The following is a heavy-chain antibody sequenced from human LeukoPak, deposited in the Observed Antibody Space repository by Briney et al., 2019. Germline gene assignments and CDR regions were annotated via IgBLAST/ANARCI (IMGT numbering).Heavy chain of an antibody. V-gene: IGHV4-39*01. CDR2: IYYSGNT. CDR3: ARHVATNYYYNYYDLDV. Sequence: PSETLSLTCAVSGGSISSNSYYWGWVRQSPGKGLEWIGAIYYSGNTYYSPSLKSRVTISADTSKNQFSLNLSAVTAADAATYYCARHVATNYYYNYYDLDVWGQGTTVTVSS. CDR1: GGSISSNSYY. J-gene: IGHJ6*02.